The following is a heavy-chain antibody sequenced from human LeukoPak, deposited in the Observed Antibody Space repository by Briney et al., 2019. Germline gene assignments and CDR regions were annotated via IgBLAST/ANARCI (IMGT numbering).Heavy chain of an antibody. J-gene: IGHJ2*01. V-gene: IGHV3-43*01. CDR1: GFTFYDYT. CDR2: ISWGGGST. D-gene: IGHD3-10*01. CDR3: AKFMVSGSSHWYFDL. Sequence: PGGSLRLSCAASGFTFYDYTMHWVRQAPGKGLEWVSLISWGGGSTYYADSVKGRFTISRDNSKNSLYLQMNSLRTEDTALYYCAKFMVSGSSHWYFDLWGGGPLVTVST.